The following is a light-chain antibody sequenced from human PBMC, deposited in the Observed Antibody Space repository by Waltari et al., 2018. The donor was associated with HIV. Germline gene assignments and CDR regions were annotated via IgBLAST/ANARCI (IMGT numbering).Light chain of an antibody. J-gene: IGKJ2*01. Sequence: DIQMTQSPSSLSASVGDRVSITCRASQSICTYLNWYQQKPGKAPNLLIYAVSNLQSGVPSRFSGSGSGTDFTLTIDSLQPEDFATYYCQQSYSTPPYTFGQGTKLEIK. V-gene: IGKV1-39*01. CDR1: QSICTY. CDR2: AVS. CDR3: QQSYSTPPYT.